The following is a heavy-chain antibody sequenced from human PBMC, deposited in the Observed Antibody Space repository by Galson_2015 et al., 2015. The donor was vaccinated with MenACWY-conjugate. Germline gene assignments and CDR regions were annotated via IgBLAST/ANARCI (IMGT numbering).Heavy chain of an antibody. CDR2: IDGTSAYI. V-gene: IGHV3-23*01. D-gene: IGHD3-10*02. Sequence: SLRLSCATSGFTFNNYAMTWVRQAPGKGLEWVSAIDGTSAYIYYADSVKGRFTSSRDNSKNTLYLQMNSLRVEDTAVYYCAKNLMSGMATYDYWGQGTLLTVSS. J-gene: IGHJ4*02. CDR3: AKNLMSGMATYDY. CDR1: GFTFNNYA.